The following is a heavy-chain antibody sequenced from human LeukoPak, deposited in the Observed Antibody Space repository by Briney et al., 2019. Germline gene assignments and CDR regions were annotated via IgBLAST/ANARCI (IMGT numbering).Heavy chain of an antibody. CDR1: GFTFSNAW. CDR3: ARDPGARGYSYGYNWFDP. CDR2: IKSKTDGGTT. J-gene: IGHJ5*02. V-gene: IGHV3-15*01. D-gene: IGHD5-18*01. Sequence: GGSLRLSCAASGFTFSNAWMSWVRQAPGKGLEWVGRIKSKTDGGTTDYAAPVKGRFTISRDDSKNTLYLQMNSLRTEDTAVYYCARDPGARGYSYGYNWFDPWGQGTLVTVSS.